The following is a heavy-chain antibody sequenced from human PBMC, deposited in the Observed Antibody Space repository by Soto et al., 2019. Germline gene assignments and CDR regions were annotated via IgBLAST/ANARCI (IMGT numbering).Heavy chain of an antibody. J-gene: IGHJ5*02. D-gene: IGHD3-10*01. V-gene: IGHV3-7*05. CDR3: ARGGNWCDP. Sequence: EVQLVESGGGFVHPGGSLRLSCAASGFSFSTYWMAWVRQAPGKGLEWVANIDQGGGAKYYVDSVRGRFTISRDNAKNSLYLQMNSLRAEDTAIYYCARGGNWCDPCGQGTLVSVSS. CDR1: GFSFSTYW. CDR2: IDQGGGAK.